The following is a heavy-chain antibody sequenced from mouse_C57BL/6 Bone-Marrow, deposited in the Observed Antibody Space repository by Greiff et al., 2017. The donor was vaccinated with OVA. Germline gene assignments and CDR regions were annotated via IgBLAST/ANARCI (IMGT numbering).Heavy chain of an antibody. CDR2: IDPENGDT. D-gene: IGHD1-1*01. CDR1: GFNIKDDY. J-gene: IGHJ2*01. Sequence: VQLQQSGAELVRPGASVKLSCTASGFNIKDDYMHWVKQRPEQGLEWIGWIDPENGDTEYASKFQGKATITADTSSNTAYLQLSSLTSEDTAVYYCTTPSTVVARGDYWGQGTTLTVSS. CDR3: TTPSTVVARGDY. V-gene: IGHV14-4*01.